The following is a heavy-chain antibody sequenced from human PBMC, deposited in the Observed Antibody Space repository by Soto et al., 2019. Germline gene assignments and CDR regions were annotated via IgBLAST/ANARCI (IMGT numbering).Heavy chain of an antibody. Sequence: GRTLVNPTQTLTLTCSFSGFSLTANGVGVGWVRQPPGLALEWLAMVYWDDDKHYSASLRSRLSITKDTSKSQVVLTMTNMDPVDTGTDYCATLTGSHWGQGALVTVSS. V-gene: IGHV2-5*02. CDR3: ATLTGSH. CDR1: GFSLTANGVG. J-gene: IGHJ4*02. D-gene: IGHD3-9*01. CDR2: VYWDDDK.